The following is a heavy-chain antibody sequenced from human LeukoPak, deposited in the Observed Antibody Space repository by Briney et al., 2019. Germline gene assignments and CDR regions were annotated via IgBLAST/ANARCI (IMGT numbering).Heavy chain of an antibody. CDR2: IYSSGST. J-gene: IGHJ3*02. CDR1: GGSISSYY. CDR3: ARRPIAAPPRHAFDI. D-gene: IGHD6-13*01. Sequence: SETLSLTCTVSGGSISSYYWSWIRQPPGKGLEWIGYIYSSGSTNYNTSLTSRVTMSVDTSKNQFSLKVRSVTAADTAVYYCARRPIAAPPRHAFDIWGQGTMVSVSS. V-gene: IGHV4-59*01.